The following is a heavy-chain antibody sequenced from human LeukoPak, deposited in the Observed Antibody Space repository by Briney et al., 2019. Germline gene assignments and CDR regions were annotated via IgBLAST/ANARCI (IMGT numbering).Heavy chain of an antibody. CDR3: ARDPSPFYGDYGY. V-gene: IGHV3-66*01. J-gene: IGHJ4*02. CDR1: GVTVSSSY. D-gene: IGHD4-17*01. Sequence: GGSLRLSCAASGVTVSSSYRSWVRQAPGQGLEWVSIMYSGGATDYADSVKGRFTISRDNSKNTLYLQMNSLRAEDTAVYYCARDPSPFYGDYGYWGQGTLVIVSS. CDR2: MYSGGAT.